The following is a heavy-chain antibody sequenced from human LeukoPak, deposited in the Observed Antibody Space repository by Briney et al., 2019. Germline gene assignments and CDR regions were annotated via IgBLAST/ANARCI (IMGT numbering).Heavy chain of an antibody. CDR2: IYSGGST. Sequence: GGSLRLSCAASGFTVSSNYMSWVRQAPGKGLEWVSVIYSGGSTYYAGSVQGRFAISRHNFKNTLYLQMNSLRAEDTAVYYCARVNGSIGYSSSSQGYYFDYWGQGTLVTVSS. J-gene: IGHJ4*02. CDR1: GFTVSSNY. V-gene: IGHV3-53*04. D-gene: IGHD6-13*01. CDR3: ARVNGSIGYSSSSQGYYFDY.